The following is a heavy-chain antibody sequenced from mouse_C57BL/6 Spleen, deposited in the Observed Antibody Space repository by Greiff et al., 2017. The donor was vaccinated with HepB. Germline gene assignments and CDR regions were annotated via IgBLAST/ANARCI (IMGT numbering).Heavy chain of an antibody. D-gene: IGHD1-1*01. CDR3: ARHEEEGGYYYGSSYWYFDV. V-gene: IGHV1-62-2*01. J-gene: IGHJ1*03. Sequence: QVQLQQSGAELAKPGASVKLSCKASGYTFTEYTIHWVKQRSGQGLEWIGWFYPGSGSIKYNEKFKDKATLTADKSSSTVYMELSRLTSEDSAVYFCARHEEEGGYYYGSSYWYFDVWGTGTTVTVSS. CDR2: FYPGSGSI. CDR1: GYTFTEYT.